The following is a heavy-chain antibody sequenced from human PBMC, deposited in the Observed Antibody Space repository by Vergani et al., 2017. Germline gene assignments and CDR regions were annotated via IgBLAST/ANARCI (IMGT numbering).Heavy chain of an antibody. Sequence: QVQLQESGPGLVKSSETLSLTCSVSFDSIRNLYCNWIRQPPGKGLEWIGSIHYSENTNYNPSPKTRVTISVDTSKNQFSLTLISVTAADTAVYYCARSRIYYGAGSPDYWGQGTLVTVSS. J-gene: IGHJ4*02. CDR3: ARSRIYYGAGSPDY. CDR2: IHYSENT. V-gene: IGHV4-59*11. D-gene: IGHD3-10*01. CDR1: FDSIRNLY.